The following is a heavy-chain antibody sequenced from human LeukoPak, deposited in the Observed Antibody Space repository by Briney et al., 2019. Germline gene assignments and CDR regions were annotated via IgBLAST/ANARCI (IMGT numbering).Heavy chain of an antibody. Sequence: GGSLRLSCAASRFTFSSYWMSWVRQAPGRGLEWVANIEKDGSKKNYVDSVKGRFTISRDNAKNSLFLQMNSLRDEDTAVYYGATNSDYRFEYWGQGTLVTVSS. J-gene: IGHJ4*02. CDR1: RFTFSSYW. CDR3: ATNSDYRFEY. CDR2: IEKDGSKK. D-gene: IGHD3-22*01. V-gene: IGHV3-7*01.